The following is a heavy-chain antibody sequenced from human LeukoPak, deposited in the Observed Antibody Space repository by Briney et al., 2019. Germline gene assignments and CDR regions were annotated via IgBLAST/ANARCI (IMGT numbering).Heavy chain of an antibody. V-gene: IGHV1-18*01. J-gene: IGHJ5*02. D-gene: IGHD3-22*01. CDR3: ARGPFNYDTNGYYWVGNWFDP. Sequence: ASVKVSCKASGYTFTSYGISWVRQAPGQGLEWMGWISAYNGNTNYAQKLQGRVTMTTDTSTSTAYMELRSLRSDDTAVYYCARGPFNYDTNGYYWVGNWFDPWGQGTLVTVSS. CDR1: GYTFTSYG. CDR2: ISAYNGNT.